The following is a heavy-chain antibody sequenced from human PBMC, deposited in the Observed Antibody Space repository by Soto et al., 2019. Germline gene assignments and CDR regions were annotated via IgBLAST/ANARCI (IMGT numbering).Heavy chain of an antibody. CDR1: GFTFSSYA. D-gene: IGHD6-6*01. V-gene: IGHV3-23*01. CDR3: AKPPGEYSSSYYYYYYYMDV. CDR2: ISGSGGST. Sequence: GGSLRLSCAASGFTFSSYAMSWVRQAPGKGLEWVSAISGSGGSTYYADSVKGRFTISRDNSKNTLYLQMNSLRAEDTAVYYCAKPPGEYSSSYYYYYYYMDVWGKGTTVTVSS. J-gene: IGHJ6*03.